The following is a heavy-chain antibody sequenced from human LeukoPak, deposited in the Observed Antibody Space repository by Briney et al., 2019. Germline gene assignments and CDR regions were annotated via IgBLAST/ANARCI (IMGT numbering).Heavy chain of an antibody. CDR3: ARGPYSYDSSGAFDI. D-gene: IGHD3-22*01. CDR2: ISSSGST. CDR1: GGSISSYY. Sequence: SETLSLTCTVSGGSISSYYWSWIRQPAGKGLEWIGRISSSGSTNYNPSLRSRVTISVDTSKNQFSLKLSSVTAADTAVYFCARGPYSYDSSGAFDIWGQGTMVTVSS. J-gene: IGHJ3*02. V-gene: IGHV4-4*07.